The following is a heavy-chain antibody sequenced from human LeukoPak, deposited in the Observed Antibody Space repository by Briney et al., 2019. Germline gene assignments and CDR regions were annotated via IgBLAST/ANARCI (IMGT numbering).Heavy chain of an antibody. V-gene: IGHV4-59*08. CDR3: ARGFRGRFSVWDAFQI. CDR2: IYYSGST. D-gene: IGHD3-10*01. J-gene: IGHJ3*02. CDR1: GGSISSYY. Sequence: PSETLSLTCTVSGGSISSYYWSWIRQPPGKGLEWIGYIYYSGSTNYNPSLKSRVIISVDTSKNQFSLKLTSVTAADTAVYYCARGFRGRFSVWDAFQIWGQGTMVTVSS.